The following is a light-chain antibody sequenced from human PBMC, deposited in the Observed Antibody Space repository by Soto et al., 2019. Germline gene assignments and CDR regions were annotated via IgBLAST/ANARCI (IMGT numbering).Light chain of an antibody. CDR3: QQYNNWPRT. Sequence: ETVMTQSPSTLSVSPGERATLSWRASQSIRSTLAWFQQKPGQAPRLLIYDASTRATGIPARFSGSGSGTEFTLTISSLQSEDFAVYYCQQYNNWPRTFGQGTKVDIK. J-gene: IGKJ1*01. CDR2: DAS. V-gene: IGKV3-15*01. CDR1: QSIRST.